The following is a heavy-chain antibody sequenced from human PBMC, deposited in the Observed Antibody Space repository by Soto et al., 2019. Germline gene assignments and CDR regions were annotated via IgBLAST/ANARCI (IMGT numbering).Heavy chain of an antibody. CDR2: IYYSGST. CDR3: ARGSHRLNYYYYYGMDV. J-gene: IGHJ6*02. V-gene: IGHV4-39*01. CDR1: GGSISSSSYY. Sequence: SETLSLTCTVSGGSISSSSYYWGWIRQPPGKGLEWIGSIYYSGSTYYNPSLKSRVTISVDTSKNQFSLKLSSVTAADTAVYYCARGSHRLNYYYYYGMDVWGQGTTVTAP. D-gene: IGHD5-12*01.